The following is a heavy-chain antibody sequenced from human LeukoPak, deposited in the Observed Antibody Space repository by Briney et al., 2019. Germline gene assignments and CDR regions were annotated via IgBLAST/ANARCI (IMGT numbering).Heavy chain of an antibody. V-gene: IGHV5-10-1*01. CDR2: IDPSDSYI. CDR3: ARRGMGYSGYDGYWYFDL. CDR1: GCPFTNYW. D-gene: IGHD5-12*01. J-gene: IGHJ2*01. Sequence: GESLKISCKGSGCPFTNYWIGWVRQLPGKGLEWMGRIDPSDSYIKYSPSFQGHVTISADKSNSTAYLQWSTLKASDTAMYYCARRGMGYSGYDGYWYFDLWGRGTRVTVSS.